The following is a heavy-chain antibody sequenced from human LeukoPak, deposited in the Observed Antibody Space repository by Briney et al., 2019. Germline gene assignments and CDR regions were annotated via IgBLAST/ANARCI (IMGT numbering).Heavy chain of an antibody. V-gene: IGHV6-1*01. Sequence: SQTLSLTCAISGGSVSSNSAAWNWIRQSPSRGLEWLGRTYYRSKWYNDYAVSVKSRITINPDTSKNQFSLQLNSVTPEDTAVYYCARGLYDSSWSAFDYWGQGTLVTVSS. J-gene: IGHJ4*02. CDR1: GGSVSSNSAA. D-gene: IGHD6-13*01. CDR2: TYYRSKWYN. CDR3: ARGLYDSSWSAFDY.